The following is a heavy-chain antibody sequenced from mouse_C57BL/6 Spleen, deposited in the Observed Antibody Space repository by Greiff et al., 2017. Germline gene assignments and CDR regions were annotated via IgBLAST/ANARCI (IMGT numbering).Heavy chain of an antibody. V-gene: IGHV3-6*01. D-gene: IGHD1-1*01. J-gene: IGHJ1*03. Sequence: EVKLMESGPGLVKPSQSLSLTCSVTGYSITSGYYWNWIRQFPGNKLEWMGYISYDGSNNYNPSLKNRISITRDTSKNQFFLKLNSVTTEDTATYYCAREGIYYWYFDVWGTGTTVTVSS. CDR3: AREGIYYWYFDV. CDR1: GYSITSGYY. CDR2: ISYDGSN.